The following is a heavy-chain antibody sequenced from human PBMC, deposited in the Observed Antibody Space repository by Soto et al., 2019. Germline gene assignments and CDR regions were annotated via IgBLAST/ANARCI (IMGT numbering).Heavy chain of an antibody. D-gene: IGHD6-13*01. CDR2: IFYSGTT. V-gene: IGHV4-59*01. CDR1: GGSISGYY. J-gene: IGHJ4*02. CDR3: ARYAYSSRWYYFDY. Sequence: SETLSLTCPVSGGSISGYYWGWIRQPPGKGLEWIGYIFYSGTTNYNPSLKSRVPISVDTSKNQFSLKLSSVTAADPAVYYCARYAYSSRWYYFDYWGPGTLVTAPQ.